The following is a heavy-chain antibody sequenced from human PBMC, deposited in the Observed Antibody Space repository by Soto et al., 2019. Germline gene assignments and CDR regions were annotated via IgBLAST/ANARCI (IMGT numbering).Heavy chain of an antibody. CDR1: GFTFSSYA. Sequence: EVQLLESGGGLVQPGGSLRLSCAASGFTFSSYAMSWVRQAPGKGLEWVSAISGSGGSTYYADSVKGRFTISRDNSKNTLYRQMNSLRAEDTAVYYCAKDLSPYGSGSYYNRTYYYYYGMDVWGQGTTVTVSS. J-gene: IGHJ6*02. CDR2: ISGSGGST. D-gene: IGHD3-10*01. V-gene: IGHV3-23*01. CDR3: AKDLSPYGSGSYYNRTYYYYYGMDV.